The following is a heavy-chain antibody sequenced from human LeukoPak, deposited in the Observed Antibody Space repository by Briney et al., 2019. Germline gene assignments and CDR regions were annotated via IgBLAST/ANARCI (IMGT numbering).Heavy chain of an antibody. CDR1: GYTFTSYY. CDR2: INPSGGST. Sequence: ASVTVSFKASGYTFTSYYMHWVRQAPAQGREWMGIINPSGGSTSYAQKFQGRVTMTRDMSTSTVYMELSSLRSEDTAVYYRARTKSRSGDRYYYYYMDVWGKGTTVTVSS. J-gene: IGHJ6*03. D-gene: IGHD7-27*01. V-gene: IGHV1-46*01. CDR3: ARTKSRSGDRYYYYYMDV.